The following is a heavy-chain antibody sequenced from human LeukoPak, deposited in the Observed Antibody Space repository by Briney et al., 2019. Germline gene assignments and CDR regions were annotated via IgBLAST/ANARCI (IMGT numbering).Heavy chain of an antibody. J-gene: IGHJ4*02. CDR3: TRDRSRAEDD. CDR2: TNQGGSDK. D-gene: IGHD1-14*01. V-gene: IGHV3-7*01. CDR1: GFTFSGHW. Sequence: QPGGSLRLSCAASGFTFSGHWMSWVRQAPGKGLEWVANTNQGGSDKYYVDSVKGRFTISRDNANNLLYLQMNSLRGEDTAVYYCTRDRSRAEDDWGQGTLVTVSS.